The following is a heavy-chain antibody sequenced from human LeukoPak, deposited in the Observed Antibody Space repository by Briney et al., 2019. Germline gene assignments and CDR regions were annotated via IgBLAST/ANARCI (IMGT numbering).Heavy chain of an antibody. V-gene: IGHV4-34*01. CDR2: INHSGST. J-gene: IGHJ4*02. CDR1: GGSFSGYY. Sequence: SETLSLTCAVYGGSFSGYYWSWIRQPPGKGLEWIGEINHSGSTNYNPSLKSRVTISVDTSKNQFSLKLSSVTAADTAVYYCAKDMFRWLQFVYPFDYWGQGTLVTVSS. D-gene: IGHD5-24*01. CDR3: AKDMFRWLQFVYPFDY.